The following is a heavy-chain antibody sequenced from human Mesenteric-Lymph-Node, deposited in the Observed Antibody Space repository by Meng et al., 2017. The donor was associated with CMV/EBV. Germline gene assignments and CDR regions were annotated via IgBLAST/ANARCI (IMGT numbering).Heavy chain of an antibody. CDR1: GFTFSDYY. D-gene: IGHD6-19*01. J-gene: IGHJ4*02. CDR2: ISSSSSYI. CDR3: ARVPIRYSSGWDFDY. V-gene: IGHV3-21*01. Sequence: GESLKISCAASGFTFSDYYMNWVRQAPGQGLEWVSSISSSSSYIYYADSVKGRFTISRDNAKNSLYLQMNSLRAEDTAVYYCARVPIRYSSGWDFDYWGQGTLVTVSS.